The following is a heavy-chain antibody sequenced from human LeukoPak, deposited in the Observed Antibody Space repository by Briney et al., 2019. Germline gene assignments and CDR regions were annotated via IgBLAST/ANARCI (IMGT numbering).Heavy chain of an antibody. J-gene: IGHJ5*02. V-gene: IGHV4-34*01. D-gene: IGHD3-22*01. Sequence: SETLSLTCAVYGGSFSGYYWSWIRHPPGKGLEWIWEINHSGSTNYNPSLKSRVTMSIDKSKNQFFLNLSSVTAADTAVYYCARVISSAWRQNDLWGQGTLVTVSS. CDR3: ARVISSAWRQNDL. CDR2: INHSGST. CDR1: GGSFSGYY.